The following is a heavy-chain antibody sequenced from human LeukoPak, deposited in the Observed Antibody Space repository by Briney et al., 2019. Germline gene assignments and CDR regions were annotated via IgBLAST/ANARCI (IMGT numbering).Heavy chain of an antibody. CDR1: GDSVSSNSVA. CDR3: ARQSYRRFDP. V-gene: IGHV6-1*01. J-gene: IGHJ5*02. Sequence: SQTLSLTCAISGDSVSSNSVAWNWFRQSPSRGLGWLERTYYTSKWKNDYAESVQSRIAVNPDTSKNQFSLHLNSVTPEDTAVYYCARQSYRRFDPWGQGTLVTVSS. CDR2: TYYTSKWKN.